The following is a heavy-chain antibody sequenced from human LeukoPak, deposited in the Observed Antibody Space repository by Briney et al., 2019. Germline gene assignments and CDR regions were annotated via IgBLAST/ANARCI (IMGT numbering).Heavy chain of an antibody. J-gene: IGHJ5*02. D-gene: IGHD2-15*01. V-gene: IGHV3-30-3*01. CDR1: GFTFSSYA. CDR2: ISYEGSNK. CDR3: ARDRGYCSGGSCYPINWFDP. Sequence: GRSLRLSCAASGFTFSSYAMHWVRQAPGKGLEWVAVISYEGSNKYYADSVKGRFTISRDNSKNTLYLQMNSLRAEDTAVYYCARDRGYCSGGSCYPINWFDPWGQGTLVTVSS.